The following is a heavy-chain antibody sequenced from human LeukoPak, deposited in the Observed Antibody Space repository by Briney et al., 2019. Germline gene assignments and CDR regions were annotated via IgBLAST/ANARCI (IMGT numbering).Heavy chain of an antibody. CDR2: INPKTGAT. CDR3: ARAYEYGWFDP. CDR1: GYTFTDYF. D-gene: IGHD3-16*01. V-gene: IGHV1-2*02. J-gene: IGHJ5*02. Sequence: ASVKVSCKASGYTFTDYFLHWLRQAPGQGLEWMGWINPKTGATNYAQRFQGRVTMTRDTSITTGNMELNRLTSDDTAVYYCARAYEYGWFDPWGQGTPVTVSS.